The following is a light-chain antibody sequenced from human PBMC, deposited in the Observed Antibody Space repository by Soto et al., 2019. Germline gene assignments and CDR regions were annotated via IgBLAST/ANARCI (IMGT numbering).Light chain of an antibody. Sequence: EIGLTQSPGTLSLSPGERATLSCRASQSVSSNYFALYQQKPGQAPRPLIHGASRRATGIPDRFSGSGSGTDFTLTISRLEPEDFAVYYCQQYGSSLSITFGQGTRLEIK. CDR3: QQYGSSLSIT. CDR1: QSVSSNY. J-gene: IGKJ5*01. CDR2: GAS. V-gene: IGKV3-20*01.